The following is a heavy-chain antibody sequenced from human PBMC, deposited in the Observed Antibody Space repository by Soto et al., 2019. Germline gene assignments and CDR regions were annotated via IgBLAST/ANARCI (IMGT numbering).Heavy chain of an antibody. CDR3: ARDARYSYAYGYDY. Sequence: XETLSLTCSVSGGSISNSYWSWIRQPPGKGLEWIGYVYYSGSTNYNPSLKSRVTISVDTSKNQFSLKLSSVTAADTAVYYCARDARYSYAYGYDYWGQGTLVTVSS. V-gene: IGHV4-59*01. J-gene: IGHJ4*02. D-gene: IGHD5-18*01. CDR1: GGSISNSY. CDR2: VYYSGST.